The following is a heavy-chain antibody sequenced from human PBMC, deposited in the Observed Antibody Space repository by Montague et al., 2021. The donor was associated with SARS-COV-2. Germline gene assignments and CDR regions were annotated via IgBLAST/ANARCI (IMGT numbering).Heavy chain of an antibody. Sequence: SETLSLTCTVSGGSISSYYWSWIRQPPGKGLEWIGYIYYSGSTNYNPSLKSRVTISVDTSKTQFSLKLSSVTAADTAVYYCARGDLVAIFVVVNNYYYYYMDVWGQGTTVTVSS. J-gene: IGHJ6*03. CDR3: ARGDLVAIFVVVNNYYYYYMDV. CDR1: GGSISSYY. CDR2: IYYSGST. D-gene: IGHD3-3*01. V-gene: IGHV4-59*01.